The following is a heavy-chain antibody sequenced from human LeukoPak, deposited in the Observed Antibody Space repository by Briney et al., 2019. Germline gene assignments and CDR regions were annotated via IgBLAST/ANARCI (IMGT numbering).Heavy chain of an antibody. D-gene: IGHD6-19*01. CDR1: GYSFTSYW. J-gene: IGHJ4*02. Sequence: GESLKISCRGSGYSFTSYWIGWVRQMPGKGLEWMGIIYPGDSYTRHSPSFQGQVTISADKSISTHYVKRSSLQVLQTHMYDRATQARSGWYYFDYWGRGNVV. CDR2: IYPGDSYT. CDR3: ATQARSGWYYFDY. V-gene: IGHV5-51*01.